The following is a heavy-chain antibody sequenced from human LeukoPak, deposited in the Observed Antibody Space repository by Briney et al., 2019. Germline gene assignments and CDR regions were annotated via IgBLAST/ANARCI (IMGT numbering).Heavy chain of an antibody. CDR2: IRGSGGST. D-gene: IGHD3-22*01. CDR1: GFTFSSYA. CDR3: AKDHRSMIVVVVDFDC. Sequence: GGSLRLSCAASGFTFSSYAMSWVRQAPGKGLEWVSGIRGSGGSTYYADSVKGRFTISRDNSKNTLYLQMNSQRAEDTAVYYCAKDHRSMIVVVVDFDCWGQGTLVTVSS. V-gene: IGHV3-23*01. J-gene: IGHJ4*02.